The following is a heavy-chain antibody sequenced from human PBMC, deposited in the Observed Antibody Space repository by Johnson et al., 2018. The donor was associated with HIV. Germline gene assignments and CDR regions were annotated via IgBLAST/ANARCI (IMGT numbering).Heavy chain of an antibody. CDR2: IDTAGDT. J-gene: IGHJ3*02. CDR1: GFTLSSYD. D-gene: IGHD4-11*01. V-gene: IGHV3-13*01. Sequence: VQLVESGGGLVQPGGSLRLSCAASGFTLSSYDMHWVRQATGKGLEWVSEIDTAGDTYYPGSVKGRFTTSRENAKNSLYLQMNSLRAGDTAVYYCARRSIRSDGFDIWGQGTMVTMSS. CDR3: ARRSIRSDGFDI.